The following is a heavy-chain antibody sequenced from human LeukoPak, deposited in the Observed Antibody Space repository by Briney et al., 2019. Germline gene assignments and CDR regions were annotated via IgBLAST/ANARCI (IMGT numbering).Heavy chain of an antibody. V-gene: IGHV3-48*03. CDR2: ISTSASTI. CDR3: ARGGLSGSYFLY. D-gene: IGHD1-26*01. CDR1: GFTFSSYE. J-gene: IGHJ4*01. Sequence: PGGSLRLSCAASGFTFSSYEMNWVRQAPGKGLEWVSYISTSASTIYYADSVKGRFTISRDNAKNSLYLQMNSLRDEDTAVYFCARGGLSGSYFLYWGHGTLVTVSS.